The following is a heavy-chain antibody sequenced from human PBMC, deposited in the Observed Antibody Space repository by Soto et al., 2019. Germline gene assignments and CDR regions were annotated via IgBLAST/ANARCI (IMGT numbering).Heavy chain of an antibody. CDR1: GFTFSSYG. CDR3: ARDLIVVVPAAILGKARGYYGMDV. D-gene: IGHD2-2*02. CDR2: IWYDGSNK. J-gene: IGHJ6*02. V-gene: IGHV3-33*01. Sequence: PGGSLRLSCAASGFTFSSYGMHWVRQAPGKGLEWVAVIWYDGSNKYYADSVKGRFTISRDNSKNTLYLQMNSLRAEDTAVYYCARDLIVVVPAAILGKARGYYGMDVWGQGTTVTVSS.